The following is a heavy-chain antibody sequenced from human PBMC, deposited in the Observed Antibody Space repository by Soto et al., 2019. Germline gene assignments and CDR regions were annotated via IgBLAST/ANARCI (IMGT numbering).Heavy chain of an antibody. V-gene: IGHV3-9*01. CDR2: ISWNSGSI. CDR3: ATLLSIAAAGTPSRGMDV. D-gene: IGHD6-13*01. CDR1: GFTFDDYA. J-gene: IGHJ6*02. Sequence: GGSLRLSCAASGFTFDDYAMHWGRQAPGKGLEWVSGISWNSGSIGYADSVKGRFTISRDNAKNSLYLQMNSLRAEDTALYYCATLLSIAAAGTPSRGMDVWGQGTTVTVSS.